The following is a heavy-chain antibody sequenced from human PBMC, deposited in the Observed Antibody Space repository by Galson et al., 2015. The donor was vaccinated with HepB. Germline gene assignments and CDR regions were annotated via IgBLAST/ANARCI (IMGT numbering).Heavy chain of an antibody. Sequence: SLRLSCAASGFTFSSYSMNWVRQAPGKGLEWVSSISSSSSYIYYADSVKGRFTISRDNAKNSLYLQMNSLRAEDTAVYYCARGAPWVLIRAGYDYWGQGTLVTVSS. J-gene: IGHJ4*02. CDR1: GFTFSSYS. CDR2: ISSSSSYI. V-gene: IGHV3-21*01. D-gene: IGHD1-1*01. CDR3: ARGAPWVLIRAGYDY.